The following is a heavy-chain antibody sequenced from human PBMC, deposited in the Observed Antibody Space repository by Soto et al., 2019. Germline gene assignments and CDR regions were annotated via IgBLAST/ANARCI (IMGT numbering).Heavy chain of an antibody. CDR3: AGVIEGGTGVNPYGMDG. CDR2: IIPILGTA. V-gene: IGHV1-69*12. J-gene: IGHJ6*02. Sequence: QVQLVQSGAEVKKPGSSVKVSCKASGGTFSSYAISWVRQAPGQGLEWMGGIIPILGTANYAQKFQGRVTSTAXXAXSXXYKELSRLGAVDTGVDYCAGVIEGGTGVNPYGMDGWGRGTTVTVSS. D-gene: IGHD1-1*01. CDR1: GGTFSSYA.